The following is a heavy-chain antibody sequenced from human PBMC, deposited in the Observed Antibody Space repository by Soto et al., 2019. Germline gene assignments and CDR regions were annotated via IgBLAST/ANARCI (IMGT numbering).Heavy chain of an antibody. V-gene: IGHV3-21*06. Sequence: EVQLVDSGGGLVKPGGSLRLSCAASGFIFSSYSMNWVRQAPGKGLEWVSSISPRSDYIYFADSMRGRFTISRDNAQNSLYLHMNNLRAEDTAVYHCARVSGTLERYSDLDYWGQGTRVTVSS. J-gene: IGHJ4*02. D-gene: IGHD3-10*01. CDR2: ISPRSDYI. CDR1: GFIFSSYS. CDR3: ARVSGTLERYSDLDY.